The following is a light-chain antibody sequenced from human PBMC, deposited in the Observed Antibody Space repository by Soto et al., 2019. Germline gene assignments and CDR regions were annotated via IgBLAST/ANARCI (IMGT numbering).Light chain of an antibody. Sequence: QSVLTQPASVSGSPGQSITISCTGTSNDVGGYNFVFWYQQHPTKAPKLIIYDVINRPSGVSNRFSGSKSGNMASLTISGLQAEDEADYYCTSYTSSCTFVFGTGTKVTVL. CDR1: SNDVGGYNF. J-gene: IGLJ1*01. V-gene: IGLV2-14*03. CDR2: DVI. CDR3: TSYTSSCTFV.